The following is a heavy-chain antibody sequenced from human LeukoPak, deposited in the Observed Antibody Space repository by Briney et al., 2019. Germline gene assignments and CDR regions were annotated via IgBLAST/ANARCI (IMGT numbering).Heavy chain of an antibody. D-gene: IGHD3-22*01. CDR1: GYTFTSYA. V-gene: IGHV7-4-1*02. CDR2: IDTNTGSP. Sequence: ASVTVSFMASGYTFTSYAMNWVRQAPGKGLEWMGWIDTNTGSPTYAQGLTGPFVFSLDTSVSTAFLQINSLKAEDTALYYCVRGIDTTGYFNYWGQGTLVTVSS. J-gene: IGHJ4*02. CDR3: VRGIDTTGYFNY.